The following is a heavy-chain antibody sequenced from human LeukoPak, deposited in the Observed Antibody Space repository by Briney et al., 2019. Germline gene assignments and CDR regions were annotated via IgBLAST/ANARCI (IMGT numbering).Heavy chain of an antibody. D-gene: IGHD1-26*01. CDR3: AKEGLTRELPHDY. V-gene: IGHV3-30*18. CDR2: ISYDGSNK. Sequence: GGSLRLSCAASGFTFSSYAMSWVRQAPGKGLEWVAVISYDGSNKYYADSVKGRFTISRDNSKNTLYLQMNSLRAEDTAVYYCAKEGLTRELPHDYWGQGTLVTVSS. J-gene: IGHJ4*02. CDR1: GFTFSSYA.